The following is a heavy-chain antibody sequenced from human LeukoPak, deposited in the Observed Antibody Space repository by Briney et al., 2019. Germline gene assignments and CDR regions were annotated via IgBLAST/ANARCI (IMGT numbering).Heavy chain of an antibody. CDR2: IQFDGSNK. CDR1: AFTFSNYG. CDR3: AKDVVGQQWPENY. J-gene: IGHJ4*02. V-gene: IGHV3-30*02. D-gene: IGHD6-19*01. Sequence: RGSLTLSCAPSAFTFSNYGMHWVCQAPGKGLECVAFIQFDGSNKLYGDSVKGRFIISRDNSKNTLYLQMNSLRPEDTAVYYCAKDVVGQQWPENYWGQGTLVTVAS.